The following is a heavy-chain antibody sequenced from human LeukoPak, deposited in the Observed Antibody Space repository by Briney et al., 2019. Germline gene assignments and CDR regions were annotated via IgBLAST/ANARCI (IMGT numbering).Heavy chain of an antibody. Sequence: GGSLRLSCAASGFTFSSYSMNWVRQAPGKGLEWVSYISSSSSTIYYADSVKGRFTISRDNAKNSLYLQMNSLRAEDTAVYYCARDLIGRAGYWGQGTLVTVSS. CDR2: ISSSSSTI. V-gene: IGHV3-48*01. CDR1: GFTFSSYS. CDR3: ARDLIGRAGY. D-gene: IGHD2-21*01. J-gene: IGHJ4*02.